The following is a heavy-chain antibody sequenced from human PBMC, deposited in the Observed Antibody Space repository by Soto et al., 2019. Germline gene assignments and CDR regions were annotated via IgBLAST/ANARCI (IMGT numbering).Heavy chain of an antibody. V-gene: IGHV3-11*01. D-gene: IGHD1-20*01. CDR3: ARDNNNWNNIDY. Sequence: TGGSLRLSCAASGFTISDYYMSWIRQSPGKGLEWVSYISSNSVSSIYYADSVKGRFTISRDNAKNALYLQMNSLRAEDTAVYYCARDNNNWNNIDYWGQGTLVTVSS. J-gene: IGHJ4*02. CDR2: ISSNSVSSI. CDR1: GFTISDYY.